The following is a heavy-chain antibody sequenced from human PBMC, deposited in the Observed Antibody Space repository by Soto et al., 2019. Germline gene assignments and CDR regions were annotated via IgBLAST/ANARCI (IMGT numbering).Heavy chain of an antibody. Sequence: PGESLKISCKAIGYTFTNYWIGWVRQTPGKGLEWMGVIFPGDSDTRYNPSFEGQVTVSADESISTAYLQWNTLKASDTAMYYCVRPNFGALTHCDFWGQGTLVTVS. CDR2: IFPGDSDT. V-gene: IGHV5-51*01. CDR3: VRPNFGALTHCDF. CDR1: GYTFTNYW. J-gene: IGHJ4*02. D-gene: IGHD3-16*01.